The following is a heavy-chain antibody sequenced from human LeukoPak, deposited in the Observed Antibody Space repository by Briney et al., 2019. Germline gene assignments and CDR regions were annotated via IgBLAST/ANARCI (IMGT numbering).Heavy chain of an antibody. CDR1: GFTFSLHR. D-gene: IGHD1-26*01. J-gene: IGHJ1*01. CDR3: AKADLTVVGATSTPEYFQH. V-gene: IGHV3-30*02. CDR2: IRYDGSNK. Sequence: PGGPLRLSCAASGFTFSLHRMHWVRQAPGKGLEWVAFIRYDGSNKYYADSVKGRFTISRDNSKNTLYLQMNSLRAEDTAVYYCAKADLTVVGATSTPEYFQHWGQGTLVTVSS.